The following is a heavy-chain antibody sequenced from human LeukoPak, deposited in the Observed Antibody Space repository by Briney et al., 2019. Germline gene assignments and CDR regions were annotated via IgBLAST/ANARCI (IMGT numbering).Heavy chain of an antibody. J-gene: IGHJ4*02. Sequence: GASVKVSCKASGYTFTSYGISWVRQAPGQGLEWMGWISAYDGKRNYAQKLQGRVTMTTDTPTSTAYMELRSLRSDDTAVFFCARGPYYHDNGPYYFDYWGQGTLVTVSS. D-gene: IGHD3-22*01. CDR2: ISAYDGKR. V-gene: IGHV1-18*01. CDR1: GYTFTSYG. CDR3: ARGPYYHDNGPYYFDY.